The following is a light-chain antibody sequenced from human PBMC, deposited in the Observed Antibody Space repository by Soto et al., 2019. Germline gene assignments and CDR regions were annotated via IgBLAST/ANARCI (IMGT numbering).Light chain of an antibody. J-gene: IGKJ4*01. Sequence: DIQMTQSPSTLSASVGDTVTITCRASQSVSIWLAWYQKKPGKAPQVLIWDASTLQRGVPSRFSGSGSGTEFTLTISSLQSEDVAVYYCQQYNDWPLTLGGGTKVDIK. CDR2: DAS. CDR3: QQYNDWPLT. V-gene: IGKV1-5*01. CDR1: QSVSIW.